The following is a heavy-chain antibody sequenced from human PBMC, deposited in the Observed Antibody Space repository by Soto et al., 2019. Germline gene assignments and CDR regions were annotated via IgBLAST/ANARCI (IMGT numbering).Heavy chain of an antibody. Sequence: GGSLSLSCAASGFTFSSYGMHWVRQAPGKGLEWVAVIWYDGSNKYYADSVKGRFTISRDNSKNTLYLQMNSLRAEDTAVYYCARDLKLMFFDIWGQGTMVTVSS. D-gene: IGHD2-8*01. V-gene: IGHV3-33*01. CDR3: ARDLKLMFFDI. CDR1: GFTFSSYG. CDR2: IWYDGSNK. J-gene: IGHJ3*02.